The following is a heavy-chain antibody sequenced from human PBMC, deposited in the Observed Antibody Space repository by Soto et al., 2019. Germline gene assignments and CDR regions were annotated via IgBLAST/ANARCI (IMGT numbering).Heavy chain of an antibody. CDR1: GFTFSNYS. V-gene: IGHV3-21*01. Sequence: GGSLRLSCAASGFTFSNYSRNWVRQTPGKGLEWVSSISSSSSYIYYAESEKGRFISSRDNAKNSLNLQRNRMRAENTAGYYYARDFFSSSSYFDSWGQGALVTVSS. J-gene: IGHJ4*02. CDR2: ISSSSSYI. CDR3: ARDFFSSSSYFDS. D-gene: IGHD6-13*01.